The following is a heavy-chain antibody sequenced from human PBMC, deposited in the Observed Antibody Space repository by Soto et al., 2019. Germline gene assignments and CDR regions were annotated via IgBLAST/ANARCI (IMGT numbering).Heavy chain of an antibody. CDR1: GFTVSSNY. D-gene: IGHD4-17*01. Sequence: GGSLRLSCAASGFTVSSNYMSWVRQAPGKGLEWVSVIYSGGSTYYADSVKGRFTISRDNSKNTLCLQMNSLRAEDTAVYYCAKGTTVKYYYYYYYMDVWGKGTSVTVSS. CDR3: AKGTTVKYYYYYYYMDV. V-gene: IGHV3-66*01. CDR2: IYSGGST. J-gene: IGHJ6*03.